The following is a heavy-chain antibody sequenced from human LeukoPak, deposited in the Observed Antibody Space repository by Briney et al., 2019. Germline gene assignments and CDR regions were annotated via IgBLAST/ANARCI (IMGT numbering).Heavy chain of an antibody. V-gene: IGHV3-48*01. CDR2: ISSRSSTI. J-gene: IGHJ4*02. Sequence: QPGGSLRLSCAASGFTFSSYSMIWVRQAPGKGLEWVSYISSRSSTIYYADSVKGRFTISRDNAKNSLYLQMNSLRAEDTAVYYCARVHQVGGRDYWGQGTLVTVSS. CDR3: ARVHQVGGRDY. D-gene: IGHD5-24*01. CDR1: GFTFSSYS.